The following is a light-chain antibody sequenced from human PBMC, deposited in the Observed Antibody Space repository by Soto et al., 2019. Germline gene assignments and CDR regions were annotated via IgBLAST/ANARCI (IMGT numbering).Light chain of an antibody. CDR1: SSDVGGYKF. V-gene: IGLV2-14*01. CDR3: SSYTSSSAVV. CDR2: GVS. Sequence: QSALTQPASVSGSPGQSITISCTGTSSDVGGYKFVSWYQQHPGKAPKLMIYGVSNRPSGVSDRFSGSKSGNTASLTISGLQAEDEADYYCSSYTSSSAVVFSGGTKLTVL. J-gene: IGLJ3*02.